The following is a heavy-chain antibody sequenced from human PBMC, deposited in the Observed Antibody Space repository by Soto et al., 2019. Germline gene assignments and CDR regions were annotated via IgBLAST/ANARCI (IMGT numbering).Heavy chain of an antibody. J-gene: IGHJ4*02. V-gene: IGHV4-59*08. D-gene: IGHD3-9*01. Sequence: QVQLQESGPGLVKPSETLSLTCTVSGGSISSYYWSWIRQPPGKGLEWIGYIYYSGSTNYNPSLKSRVTISVDTSKNQFSPKLSSVTAADTAVYYCARHYDILTGYYIPYYFDYWGQGTLVTVSS. CDR3: ARHYDILTGYYIPYYFDY. CDR1: GGSISSYY. CDR2: IYYSGST.